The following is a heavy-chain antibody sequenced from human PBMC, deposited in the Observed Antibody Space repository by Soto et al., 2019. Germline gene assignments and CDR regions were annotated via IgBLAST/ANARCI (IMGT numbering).Heavy chain of an antibody. CDR2: ISYDGSNK. CDR3: AREGLVGATPNAFDI. CDR1: GFTFSSYA. J-gene: IGHJ3*02. V-gene: IGHV3-30-3*01. D-gene: IGHD1-26*01. Sequence: PGGSLRLSCAASGFTFSSYAMHWVRQAPGKGLEWVAVISYDGSNKYYADSVKGRFTISRDNSKNTLYLQMNSLRAEDTAVYYCAREGLVGATPNAFDIWGQGTVVTVSS.